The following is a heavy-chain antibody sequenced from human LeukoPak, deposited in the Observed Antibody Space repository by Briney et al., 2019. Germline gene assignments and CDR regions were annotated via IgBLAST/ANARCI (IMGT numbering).Heavy chain of an antibody. V-gene: IGHV3-30*04. CDR3: ARGGSILRGVRSWFDP. CDR1: GFTFRSFA. CDR2: ISYDGNIE. Sequence: PGGSLRLSCAASGFTFRSFAMNWVRQAPGKGLESVALISYDGNIEYYADSVKGRFTISRDNSNNTLFLQISSLRAEDTAVYYCARGGSILRGVRSWFDPWGQGTLVIVSS. J-gene: IGHJ5*02. D-gene: IGHD3-10*01.